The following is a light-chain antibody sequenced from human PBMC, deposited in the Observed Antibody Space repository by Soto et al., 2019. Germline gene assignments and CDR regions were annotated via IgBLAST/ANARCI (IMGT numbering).Light chain of an antibody. CDR2: DAS. V-gene: IGKV1-5*01. J-gene: IGKJ1*01. Sequence: DIQMTQSPSTLSASVGDRVTITCRASQSISSWLAWYQQKPGKAPKLLIYDASSVESGVPSRFSGSGSGTEFTLTISSLQPDDFATYYCQQYNSYSLTFGQGTKVEIK. CDR1: QSISSW. CDR3: QQYNSYSLT.